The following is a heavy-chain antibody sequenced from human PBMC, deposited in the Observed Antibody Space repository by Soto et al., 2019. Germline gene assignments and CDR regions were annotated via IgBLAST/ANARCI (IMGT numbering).Heavy chain of an antibody. Sequence: SGPTLVNPTQTLTLTCTFSGFSLSTSGVGVGWIRQPPGKALEWLALIYWDDDKRYSPSLKSRLTVTKDTSKNQVVLTMTNMDPVDTATYYCTYIGHCSGSGCYTLRWFDPWGQGTLVTVSS. V-gene: IGHV2-5*02. J-gene: IGHJ5*02. CDR2: IYWDDDK. CDR3: TYIGHCSGSGCYTLRWFDP. D-gene: IGHD2-15*01. CDR1: GFSLSTSGVG.